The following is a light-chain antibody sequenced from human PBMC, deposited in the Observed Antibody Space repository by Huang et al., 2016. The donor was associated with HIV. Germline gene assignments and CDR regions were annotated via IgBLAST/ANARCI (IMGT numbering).Light chain of an antibody. V-gene: IGKV1-17*03. Sequence: DIQLTQSPSAMSASVGDRVSITCWASQDISNYLAWFQQKPGGAPKRLIYAASSLQSGVPSRFSGSRSGTKFTLTISNLQPEDFATYYCLQHHGYPRTFGQGTNV. CDR3: LQHHGYPRT. J-gene: IGKJ1*01. CDR1: QDISNY. CDR2: AAS.